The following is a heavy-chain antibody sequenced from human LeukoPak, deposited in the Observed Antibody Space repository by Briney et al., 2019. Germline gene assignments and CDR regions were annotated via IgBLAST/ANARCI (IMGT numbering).Heavy chain of an antibody. D-gene: IGHD7-27*01. V-gene: IGHV4-59*12. CDR1: GGSISSYY. Sequence: SETLSLTCTVSGGSISSYYWSWIRQPPGKGLEWIGYIYYSGSTYYNPSLKSRVTISVDASKNQFSLKLSSVTAADTAVYYCARVAGLGIFDYWGQGTLVTVSS. CDR3: ARVAGLGIFDY. J-gene: IGHJ4*02. CDR2: IYYSGST.